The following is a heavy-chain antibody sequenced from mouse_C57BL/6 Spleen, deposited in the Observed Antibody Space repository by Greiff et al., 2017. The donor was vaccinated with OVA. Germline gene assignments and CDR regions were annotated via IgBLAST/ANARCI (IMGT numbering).Heavy chain of an antibody. V-gene: IGHV1-81*01. CDR2: IYSRSGNT. CDR1: GYTFTSYG. D-gene: IGHD1-1*01. Sequence: QVQLQQSGAELARPGASVKLSCKASGYTFTSYGISWVKQRTGQGLEWIGEIYSRSGNTYYNEKFKGKATLTADKSSSTAYMELRSLTSEDSAVYFCARRIHYGSSYGYFDYWGQGTTLTVSS. J-gene: IGHJ2*01. CDR3: ARRIHYGSSYGYFDY.